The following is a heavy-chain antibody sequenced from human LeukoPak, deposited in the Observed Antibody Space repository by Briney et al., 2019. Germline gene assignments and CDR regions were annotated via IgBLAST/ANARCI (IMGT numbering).Heavy chain of an antibody. CDR3: AKGYYDILADYFHNWFNP. Sequence: GGSLRLSCATSGLAFSNFWMYWVRQAPGKGLEWVSTINGRGGSTFYADSVKGRFTISRDNSKNTLYLQMNSLRADDTAVYYCAKGYYDILADYFHNWFNPWGQGTLVIVTS. CDR1: GLAFSNFW. CDR2: INGRGGST. J-gene: IGHJ5*02. V-gene: IGHV3-23*01. D-gene: IGHD3-9*01.